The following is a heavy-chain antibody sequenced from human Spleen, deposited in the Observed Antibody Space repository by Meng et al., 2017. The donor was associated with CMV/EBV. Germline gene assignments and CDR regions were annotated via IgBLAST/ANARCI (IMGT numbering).Heavy chain of an antibody. Sequence: GGSLRLSCTGSGFTFRDYALSWVRQAPGKGLEWVGFIRSKAYGGTTQYAASVNGRFSISRDDSRGIVYLQMNSLKTEDTAVYYCTRALRFLEGWVDYAMDVWGQGTTVTVSS. V-gene: IGHV3-49*04. CDR1: GFTFRDYA. J-gene: IGHJ6*02. CDR3: TRALRFLEGWVDYAMDV. CDR2: IRSKAYGGTT. D-gene: IGHD3-3*01.